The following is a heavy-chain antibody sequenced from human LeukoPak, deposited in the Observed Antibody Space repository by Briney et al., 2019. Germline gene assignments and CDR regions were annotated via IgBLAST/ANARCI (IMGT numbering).Heavy chain of an antibody. Sequence: ASVKVSCKASGYTFTGYYMHWVRQAPGQGLEWMGRINPNSGGTNYAQKFQGRVTMTRDTSISTAYMELSRLRSDDTAVYYCARVLTLLHYDSIGGDAFDIWGQGTMVTVSS. CDR1: GYTFTGYY. D-gene: IGHD3-22*01. V-gene: IGHV1-2*06. CDR3: ARVLTLLHYDSIGGDAFDI. CDR2: INPNSGGT. J-gene: IGHJ3*02.